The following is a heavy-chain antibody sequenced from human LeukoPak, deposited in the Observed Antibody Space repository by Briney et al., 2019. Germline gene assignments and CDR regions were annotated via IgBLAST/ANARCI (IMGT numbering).Heavy chain of an antibody. CDR1: GFTFSNYG. CDR2: ISHDGTVK. CDR3: AKDRRRSSGWYGDAFDI. Sequence: GGSLRLSCAASGFTFSNYGMQWVRQAPGKGLEWMAVISHDGTVKYCADSVKGRITISRDNSKNTLYLQMNSLRAEDTAVYYCAKDRRRSSGWYGDAFDIWGQGTMVTVSS. V-gene: IGHV3-30*18. J-gene: IGHJ3*02. D-gene: IGHD6-19*01.